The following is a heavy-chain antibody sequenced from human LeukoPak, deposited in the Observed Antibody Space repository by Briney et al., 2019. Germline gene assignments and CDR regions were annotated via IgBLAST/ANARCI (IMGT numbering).Heavy chain of an antibody. CDR3: AKSVRSYDFWSGYHETYYYYYMDV. D-gene: IGHD3-3*01. CDR1: GFAFSSYN. J-gene: IGHJ6*03. Sequence: GGSLRLSCAASGFAFSSYNMNWVRQAPGKGLEWVSSISTSSSYKYYADSVKGRFTISRDNSKNTLYLQMNSLRAEDTAVYYCAKSVRSYDFWSGYHETYYYYYMDVWGKGTTVTVSS. V-gene: IGHV3-21*04. CDR2: ISTSSSYK.